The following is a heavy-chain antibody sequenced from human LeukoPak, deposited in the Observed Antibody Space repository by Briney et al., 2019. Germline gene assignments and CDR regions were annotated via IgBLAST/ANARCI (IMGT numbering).Heavy chain of an antibody. CDR2: INTNTGNP. CDR3: ARNIEAFDI. CDR1: GYSFTSNV. Sequence: ASVKVSCKASGYSFTSNVISWVRQAPGQGLEWMGWINTNTGNPTYAQGFTGRFVFSLDTSVSTAYLQISSLKAEDTAVYYCARNIEAFDIWGQGTMVTVSS. J-gene: IGHJ3*02. V-gene: IGHV7-4-1*02.